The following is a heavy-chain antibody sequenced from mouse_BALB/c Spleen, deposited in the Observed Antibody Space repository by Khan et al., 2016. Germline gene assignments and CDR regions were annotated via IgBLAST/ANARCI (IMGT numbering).Heavy chain of an antibody. CDR1: GYTFSSYW. V-gene: IGHV1-9*01. CDR2: ILPGSGST. Sequence: QVQLQQSGAELMKPGASVKISCKATGYTFSSYWIEWVKERPGHGLEWIGEILPGSGSTNYHEKFKGRAIVTAETSSNTAYMELSSLTSEDSAVYYCARGVYWGQGTLVTVSA. CDR3: ARGVY. J-gene: IGHJ3*01.